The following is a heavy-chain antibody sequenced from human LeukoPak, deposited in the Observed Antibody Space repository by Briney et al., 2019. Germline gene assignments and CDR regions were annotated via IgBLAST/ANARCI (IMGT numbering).Heavy chain of an antibody. Sequence: GGSLRLSCAASGFAASGFTFSTFGFHWVRQAPGKGLEWVAFIRYDGSNKYYADSVKGRFTISRDNSKNTLFLQMNSLRAEDTAVYYCAKDKSMVRELDYWGQGNLVTVSS. CDR1: GFTFSTFG. J-gene: IGHJ4*02. D-gene: IGHD3-10*01. CDR2: IRYDGSNK. V-gene: IGHV3-30*02. CDR3: AKDKSMVRELDY.